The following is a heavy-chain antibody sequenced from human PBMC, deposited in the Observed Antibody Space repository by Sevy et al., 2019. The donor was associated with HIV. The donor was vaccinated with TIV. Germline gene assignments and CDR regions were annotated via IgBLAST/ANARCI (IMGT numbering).Heavy chain of an antibody. J-gene: IGHJ4*02. V-gene: IGHV3-21*01. D-gene: IGHD3-22*01. CDR2: ISSSSSYI. Sequence: GGSLRLSCAASGFTFSSYSMNWVRQAPGKGLEWVSSISSSSSYINYADSVKGRFTNSRDNAKNALYLQMDSLRAEDTALYYWARGGNYYDSSGYSYIAFDYWGQGTLVTVSS. CDR3: ARGGNYYDSSGYSYIAFDY. CDR1: GFTFSSYS.